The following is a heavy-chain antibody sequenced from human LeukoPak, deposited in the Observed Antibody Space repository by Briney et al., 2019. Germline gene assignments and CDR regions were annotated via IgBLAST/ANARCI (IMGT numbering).Heavy chain of an antibody. CDR1: GGSISSGGYY. CDR2: IYYSGST. CDR3: ARDDHYYDSFDI. Sequence: PSQTLSLTCTVSGGSISSGGYYWSWIRQHPGQGLEWIGYIYYSGSTYYNPSLKSRVTISVDTSKNQFSLKLSSVTAADTAVYYCARDDHYYDSFDIWGQGTMVTVSS. V-gene: IGHV4-31*03. D-gene: IGHD3-22*01. J-gene: IGHJ3*02.